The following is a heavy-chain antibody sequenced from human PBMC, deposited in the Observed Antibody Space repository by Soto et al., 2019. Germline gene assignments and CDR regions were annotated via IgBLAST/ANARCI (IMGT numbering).Heavy chain of an antibody. D-gene: IGHD3-10*01. CDR3: AKGRGGSGSLTPRVDF. Sequence: EVQLLASGGGLVQPGGSLRVSCAASGFTFNNYAMTWVRQAPGKGLEWVSAISGGGDTTSYADSVKGRFTVSRDGSKNTLYLQMSSLRAEDTALYYCAKGRGGSGSLTPRVDFWGQGTLVTVSS. CDR1: GFTFNNYA. CDR2: ISGGGDTT. J-gene: IGHJ4*02. V-gene: IGHV3-23*01.